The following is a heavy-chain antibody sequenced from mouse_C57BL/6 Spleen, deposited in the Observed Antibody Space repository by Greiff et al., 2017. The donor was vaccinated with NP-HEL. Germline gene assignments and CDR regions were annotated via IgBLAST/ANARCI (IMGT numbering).Heavy chain of an antibody. J-gene: IGHJ3*01. CDR3: ARSDDYAFAY. CDR2: IDPSDSYT. CDR1: GYTFTSYW. V-gene: IGHV1-69*01. D-gene: IGHD2-4*01. Sequence: QVQLQQPGAELVMPGASVKLSCKASGYTFTSYWMHWVKQRPGQGLEWIGEIDPSDSYTNYNQKFKGKSTLTVDKSSSTAYMQLSSLTSEDSAVYYCARSDDYAFAYWGQGTLVTVSA.